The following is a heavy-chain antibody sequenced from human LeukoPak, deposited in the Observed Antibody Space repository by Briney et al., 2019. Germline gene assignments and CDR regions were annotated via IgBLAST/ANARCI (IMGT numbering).Heavy chain of an antibody. CDR2: IIPIFGTA. D-gene: IGHD2-2*01. CDR1: GGTFSSHA. Sequence: SVKVSCKASGGTFSSHAISWVRQAPGQGLEWMGGIIPIFGTAKYAQKFQGRVTITADESTSTAYMELSSLRSEDTAVYYCARTDVASSVVVPAAISSWWFDYWGQGTLVTVSS. CDR3: ARTDVASSVVVPAAISSWWFDY. V-gene: IGHV1-69*13. J-gene: IGHJ4*02.